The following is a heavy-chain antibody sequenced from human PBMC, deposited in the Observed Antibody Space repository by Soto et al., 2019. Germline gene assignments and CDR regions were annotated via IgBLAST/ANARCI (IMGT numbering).Heavy chain of an antibody. CDR3: ATMGPPATGLYFFPY. V-gene: IGHV4-39*01. Sequence: PSETLSLTCTVSGGSSSSSSYYWGWIRQPPGKGLEWIGSIYYSGSTYYNPSLKSRVTISVDTSKSQFSLNLSFVTAADTAVYYCATMGPPATGLYFFPYWAQGPLVTVS. CDR2: IYYSGST. D-gene: IGHD2-8*01. CDR1: GGSSSSSSYY. J-gene: IGHJ4*02.